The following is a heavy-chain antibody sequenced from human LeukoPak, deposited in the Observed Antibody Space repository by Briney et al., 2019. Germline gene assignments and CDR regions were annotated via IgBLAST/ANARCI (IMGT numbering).Heavy chain of an antibody. CDR2: IKQDGIEK. D-gene: IGHD6-13*01. J-gene: IGHJ4*02. V-gene: IGHV3-7*01. Sequence: GGSLRLSCAASEFIFSGYWMNWVRQARGKGREWLANIKQDGIEKQYGDSVRGRFTITRDNAKNSLYLQMKSLRVEDTVVYYCARDGFVGAADNWGPGTLVTVSS. CDR3: ARDGFVGAADN. CDR1: EFIFSGYW.